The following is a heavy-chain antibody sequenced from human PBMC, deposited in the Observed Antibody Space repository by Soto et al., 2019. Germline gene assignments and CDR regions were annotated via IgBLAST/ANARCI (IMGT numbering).Heavy chain of an antibody. Sequence: SVKVSCKASGYTFTGYYMHWVRQAPGQGLEWMGWINPNSGGTNYAQKFQGRVTMTRDTSISTAYMELSRLRSDDTAVYYCARSWIAVAGTGYYYYGMDVWGQGTTVTVSS. D-gene: IGHD6-19*01. V-gene: IGHV1-2*02. CDR2: INPNSGGT. J-gene: IGHJ6*02. CDR1: GYTFTGYY. CDR3: ARSWIAVAGTGYYYYGMDV.